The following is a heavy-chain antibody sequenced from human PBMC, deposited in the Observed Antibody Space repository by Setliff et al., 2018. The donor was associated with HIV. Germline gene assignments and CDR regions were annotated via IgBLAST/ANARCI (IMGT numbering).Heavy chain of an antibody. V-gene: IGHV4-59*01. J-gene: IGHJ5*02. Sequence: SETLSLTCTVSGGSISGYYWSWIRQPPGKGLEWIGYIYYIGNTNYNPSLKGRVTLSVDTSKNQLSLKLSSVTAADTALYYCASLPVAGVDWLDPWGQGTLVTVSS. CDR1: GGSISGYY. CDR3: ASLPVAGVDWLDP. D-gene: IGHD6-19*01. CDR2: IYYIGNT.